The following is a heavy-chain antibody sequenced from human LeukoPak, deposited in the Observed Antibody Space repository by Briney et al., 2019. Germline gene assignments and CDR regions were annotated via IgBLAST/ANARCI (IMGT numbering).Heavy chain of an antibody. V-gene: IGHV4-59*01. CDR3: ARGFAARRGYYYYYMDV. Sequence: SETLSLTCTVSGGSISSYYWSWIRQPPGKGLEWIGYIYYSGSTNYNPSLKSRVTISVDTSKNQFSLKLSSVTAADTAVYYCARGFAARRGYYYYYMDVWGKGTTVTVSS. J-gene: IGHJ6*03. D-gene: IGHD6-6*01. CDR1: GGSISSYY. CDR2: IYYSGST.